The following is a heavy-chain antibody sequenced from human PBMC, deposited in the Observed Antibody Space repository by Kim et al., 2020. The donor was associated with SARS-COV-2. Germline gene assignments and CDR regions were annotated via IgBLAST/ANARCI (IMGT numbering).Heavy chain of an antibody. Sequence: ASVKVSCKASGYTFTNYAMNWVRQAPGQGLEWLGWISTNTGNPTYAQGFTGRFVFSLDISVSTAYLQISSLEAEDTAVYYCAREGSMVRGVRWDYWGQGTLVTVSS. D-gene: IGHD3-10*01. CDR1: GYTFTNYA. CDR2: ISTNTGNP. V-gene: IGHV7-4-1*02. CDR3: AREGSMVRGVRWDY. J-gene: IGHJ4*02.